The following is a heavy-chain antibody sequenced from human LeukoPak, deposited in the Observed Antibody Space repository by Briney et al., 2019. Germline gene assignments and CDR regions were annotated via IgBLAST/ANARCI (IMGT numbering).Heavy chain of an antibody. CDR2: ISSSSSYI. D-gene: IGHD2-2*01. V-gene: IGHV3-21*01. CDR1: GFTLSSYA. J-gene: IGHJ5*02. Sequence: GGSLRLSCAASGFTLSSYAMSWVRQAPGKGLEWVSSISSSSSYIYYADSVKGRFTISRDNAKNSLYLQMNSLRAEDTAVYYCARDRINIVVVPAALHRGNWFDPWGQGTLVTVSS. CDR3: ARDRINIVVVPAALHRGNWFDP.